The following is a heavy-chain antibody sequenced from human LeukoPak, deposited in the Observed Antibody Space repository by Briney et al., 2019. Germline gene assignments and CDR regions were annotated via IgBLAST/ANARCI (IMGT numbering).Heavy chain of an antibody. V-gene: IGHV3-21*01. D-gene: IGHD3-22*01. Sequence: PGGSLRLSCAASDFTFSSYTMNWVRQAPGKGLGWISSISSSSNYIYYADSVRGRFTISRDNAKNSLSLQMNSLRAEDTAVYYCARDFYSDSRGYVDYYGMDVWGQGTTVTVSS. CDR3: ARDFYSDSRGYVDYYGMDV. J-gene: IGHJ6*02. CDR1: DFTFSSYT. CDR2: ISSSSNYI.